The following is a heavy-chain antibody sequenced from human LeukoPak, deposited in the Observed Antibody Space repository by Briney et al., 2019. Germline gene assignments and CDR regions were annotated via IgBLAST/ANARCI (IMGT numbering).Heavy chain of an antibody. CDR1: GYTFTSYG. CDR2: ISAYNGNT. J-gene: IGHJ3*02. Sequence: ASVKVSCKASGYTFTSYGISWVRQAPGQGLEWMGWISAYNGNTNYAQKLQGRVTMTTDTSTSTAYMELSRLRSDDTAVYYCARGPVVTAITGDAFDIWGQGTMDTVSS. V-gene: IGHV1-18*01. D-gene: IGHD2-21*02. CDR3: ARGPVVTAITGDAFDI.